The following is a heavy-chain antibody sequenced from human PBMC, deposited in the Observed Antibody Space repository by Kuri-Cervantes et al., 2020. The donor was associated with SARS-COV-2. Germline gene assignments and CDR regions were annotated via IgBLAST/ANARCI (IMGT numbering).Heavy chain of an antibody. CDR2: SSSSSSYI. D-gene: IGHD6-19*01. V-gene: IGHV3-21*01. Sequence: GESLKISCAASGFTFSSYSMNWVRQAPGKGLEWVSSSSSSSSYIYYADSVKGRFTISRDNAKNSLYLQMNSLRAEDTAVYYCTTEDSSGWYNWFDPWGQGTLVTVSS. CDR1: GFTFSSYS. J-gene: IGHJ5*02. CDR3: TTEDSSGWYNWFDP.